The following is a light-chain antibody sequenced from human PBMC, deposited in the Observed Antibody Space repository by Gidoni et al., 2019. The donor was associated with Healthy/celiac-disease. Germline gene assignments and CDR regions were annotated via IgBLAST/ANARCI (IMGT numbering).Light chain of an antibody. Sequence: SYELTQPPSVSVSPGQTASITCSGDKLGDKYACWYQQQPGQSPVLVIYQDSKRPSGIPERFSGSNSGNTATLTISGTQAMDEADYYCQAWDSSTLFGGGTKLTVL. CDR2: QDS. CDR3: QAWDSSTL. CDR1: KLGDKY. J-gene: IGLJ2*01. V-gene: IGLV3-1*01.